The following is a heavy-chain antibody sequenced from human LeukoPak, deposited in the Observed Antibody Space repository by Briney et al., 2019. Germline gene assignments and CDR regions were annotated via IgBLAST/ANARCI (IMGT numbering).Heavy chain of an antibody. CDR1: GFTFSSYG. V-gene: IGHV3-48*01. J-gene: IGHJ4*02. CDR2: ISSSSSAI. D-gene: IGHD6-13*01. Sequence: PGGSLRLSCAASGFTFSSYGMHWVRQAPGKGLEWVSYISSSSSAIYYADSVKGRFTISRDNAKNSLYLQMNSLRAEDTAVYYCARVKGYGGYTVVPLDYWGQGTPVTVSS. CDR3: ARVKGYGGYTVVPLDY.